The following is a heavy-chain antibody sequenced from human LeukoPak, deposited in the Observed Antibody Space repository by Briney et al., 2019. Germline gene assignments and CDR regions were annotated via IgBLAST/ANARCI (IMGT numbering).Heavy chain of an antibody. D-gene: IGHD5-18*01. CDR3: ARTTEGGYSYGSFYYYYMDV. V-gene: IGHV4-39*07. J-gene: IGHJ6*03. CDR1: GGSIRSSTDY. CDR2: IYYSGST. Sequence: SETLSLTCTVSGGSIRSSTDYWGWIRQPPGKELEWTGSIYYSGSTNYNPSLKSRVTISVHTSKNQFSLKLSSVTAADTAVYYCARTTEGGYSYGSFYYYYMDVWGKGATVTISS.